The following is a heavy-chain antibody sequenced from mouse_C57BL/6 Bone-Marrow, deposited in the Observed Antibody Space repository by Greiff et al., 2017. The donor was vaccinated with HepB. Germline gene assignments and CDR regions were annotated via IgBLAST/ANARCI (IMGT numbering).Heavy chain of an antibody. J-gene: IGHJ2*01. Sequence: EVKLLESGGGLVQPKGSLKLSCAASGFSFNTYAMNWVRQAPGKGLEWVARIRSKSNNYATYYADSVKDRFTISRDDSESMLYLQMNNLKTEDTAMYYCVRQGYGSPYYFDYWGQGTTLTVSS. D-gene: IGHD1-1*01. CDR1: GFSFNTYA. V-gene: IGHV10-1*01. CDR2: IRSKSNNYAT. CDR3: VRQGYGSPYYFDY.